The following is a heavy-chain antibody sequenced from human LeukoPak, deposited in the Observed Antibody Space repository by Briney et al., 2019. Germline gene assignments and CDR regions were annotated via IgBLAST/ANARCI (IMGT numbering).Heavy chain of an antibody. J-gene: IGHJ4*02. Sequence: GASVKVSCKASGYTFTGYYMQWVRQAPGQGLEWMGWINPNSGGTNYAQKFQGRVTMTRDTSISTAYMELSRLRSYDTAVYYCARAYSSGWQYFDYWGQGTLVTVSS. CDR1: GYTFTGYY. CDR2: INPNSGGT. D-gene: IGHD6-19*01. CDR3: ARAYSSGWQYFDY. V-gene: IGHV1-2*02.